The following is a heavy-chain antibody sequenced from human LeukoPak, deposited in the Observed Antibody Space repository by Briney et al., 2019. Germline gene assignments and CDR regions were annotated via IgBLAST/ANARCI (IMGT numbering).Heavy chain of an antibody. J-gene: IGHJ4*02. CDR2: IYTSGST. D-gene: IGHD6-19*01. V-gene: IGHV4-4*07. CDR1: GGSISSYY. Sequence: SETLSLTCTVSGGSISSYYWSWIRQPAGKGLEWIGRIYTSGSTNYNPSLKSRVTMSVDTSKNQFSLKLSSVTAADTAVYYCARDGQWLLPACYFDYWGQGTLVTVSS. CDR3: ARDGQWLLPACYFDY.